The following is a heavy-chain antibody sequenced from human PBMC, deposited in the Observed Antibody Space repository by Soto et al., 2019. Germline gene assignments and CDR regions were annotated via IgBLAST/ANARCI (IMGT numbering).Heavy chain of an antibody. CDR1: GYTLTNYA. J-gene: IGHJ4*02. Sequence: ASVKVSCKAPGYTLTNYAISWVRQAPGQGPEWMGWINTYADSVKGRFTISRDNAKTSLYLQMDSLRNEDTAVYYCARFFGSGFDYWGQGTLVTVSS. D-gene: IGHD6-19*01. V-gene: IGHV1-18*01. CDR2: INTYA. CDR3: ARFFGSGFDY.